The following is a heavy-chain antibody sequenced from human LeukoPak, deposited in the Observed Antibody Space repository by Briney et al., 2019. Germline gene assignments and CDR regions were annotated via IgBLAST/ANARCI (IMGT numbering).Heavy chain of an antibody. Sequence: ATVKISCKVSGYTFTDYYMHWVQQAPGKGLGWMGLVDPEDGETIYAEKFQGRVTITADTSTDTAYMELSSLRSEDTAVYYCATDLGRESQTPFDYWGQGTLVTVSS. J-gene: IGHJ4*02. CDR3: ATDLGRESQTPFDY. V-gene: IGHV1-69-2*01. CDR2: VDPEDGET. CDR1: GYTFTDYY. D-gene: IGHD3-10*01.